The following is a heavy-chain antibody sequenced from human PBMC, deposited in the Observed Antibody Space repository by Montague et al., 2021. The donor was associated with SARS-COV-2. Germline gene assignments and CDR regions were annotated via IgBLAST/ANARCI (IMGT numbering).Heavy chain of an antibody. J-gene: IGHJ4*02. CDR2: IYYSGST. V-gene: IGHV4-39*01. CDR1: SGSISSSSYY. CDR3: ARQSPVTMIVVVISGRFDY. Sequence: SETLSLTCTVSSGSISSSSYYWGWIRQPPGKGLEWIGSIYYSGSTYYNPSLKSRVTISVDTSKNQFSLKLSSVTAADTAVYYCARQSPVTMIVVVISGRFDYWGQGTLVTVSS. D-gene: IGHD3-22*01.